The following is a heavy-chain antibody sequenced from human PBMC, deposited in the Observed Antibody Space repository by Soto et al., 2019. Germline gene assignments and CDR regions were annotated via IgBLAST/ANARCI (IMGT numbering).Heavy chain of an antibody. V-gene: IGHV3-23*01. J-gene: IGHJ4*02. Sequence: GGSLRLSCAASGFTVSSNYMSWVRQAPGKGLEWVSAIVGSGSRRYYADSVKGQFTISRDNSKKTLYLQMNSLRAEDTAVYYCAKDQGSSWYEIDYWGQGTLVTVSS. D-gene: IGHD6-13*01. CDR2: IVGSGSRR. CDR3: AKDQGSSWYEIDY. CDR1: GFTVSSNY.